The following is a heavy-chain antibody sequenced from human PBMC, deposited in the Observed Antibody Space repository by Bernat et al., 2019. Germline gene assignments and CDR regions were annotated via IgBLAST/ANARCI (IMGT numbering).Heavy chain of an antibody. CDR3: ARGDYYDTSGYFSDAFDI. CDR1: GFTFSSYW. V-gene: IGHV3-7*03. J-gene: IGHJ3*02. Sequence: EVQLVESGGGLVQPGGSLRLSCAASGFTFSSYWMSWVRQAPVKGLEWVANIKPDGSEKWYVDSVKGRFTIFRDNAKNSMSLQMNSLRAEDTAVYYCARGDYYDTSGYFSDAFDIWGQGTVVTVSS. D-gene: IGHD3-22*01. CDR2: IKPDGSEK.